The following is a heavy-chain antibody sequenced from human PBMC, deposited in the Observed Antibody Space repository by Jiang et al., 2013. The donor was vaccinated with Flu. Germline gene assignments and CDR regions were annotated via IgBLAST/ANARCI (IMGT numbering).Heavy chain of an antibody. D-gene: IGHD6-6*01. CDR1: GYTFTGYY. J-gene: IGHJ6*02. CDR3: AREGYSSSSEYYYYGMDV. CDR2: INPNSGGT. Sequence: SGYTFTGYYMQWVRQAPGQGLEWMGRINPNSGGTNYAQKFQGRVTMTRDTSISTAYMELSRLRSDDTAVYYCAREGYSSSSEYYYYGMDVWGQGTTVTVSS. V-gene: IGHV1-2*06.